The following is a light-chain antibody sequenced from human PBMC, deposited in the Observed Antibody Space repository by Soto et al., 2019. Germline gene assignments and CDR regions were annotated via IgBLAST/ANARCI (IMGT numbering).Light chain of an antibody. V-gene: IGLV2-23*01. J-gene: IGLJ1*01. CDR2: EDI. CDR1: SSDVGSYSL. CDR3: YTYEGGSTYL. Sequence: QSALTQPASVSGSPGQSITISCTGTSSDVGSYSLLSWYQHHPGKAPKLIIYEDIKGPSGVSNRFSGSKSGNTASLRISGLQAEDETDYYCYTYEGGSTYLFGTGTKVT.